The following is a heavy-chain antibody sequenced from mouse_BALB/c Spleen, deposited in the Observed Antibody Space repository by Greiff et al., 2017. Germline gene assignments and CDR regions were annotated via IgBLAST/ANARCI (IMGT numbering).Heavy chain of an antibody. V-gene: IGHV5-17*02. D-gene: IGHD3-1*01. CDR3: ARGKPRGLYAMDY. Sequence: EVNVVESGGGLVQPGGSRKLSCAASGFTFSSFGMHWVRQAPEKGLEWVAYISSGSSTIYYADTVKGRFTISRDNPKNTLFLQMTSLRSEDTAMYYCARGKPRGLYAMDYWGQGTSVTVSS. CDR2: ISSGSSTI. CDR1: GFTFSSFG. J-gene: IGHJ4*01.